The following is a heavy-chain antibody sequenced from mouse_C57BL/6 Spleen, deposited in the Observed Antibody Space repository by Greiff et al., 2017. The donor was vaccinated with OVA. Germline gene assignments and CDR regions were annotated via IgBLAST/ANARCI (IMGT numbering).Heavy chain of an antibody. CDR3: TRDPHYYGSSYGYYAMDY. V-gene: IGHV5-9-1*02. D-gene: IGHD1-1*01. J-gene: IGHJ4*01. CDR2: ISSGGDYI. CDR1: GFTFSSYA. Sequence: EVKLMESGEGLVKPGGSLKLSCAASGFTFSSYAMSWVRQTPEKRLEWVAYISSGGDYIYYADTVKGRFTISRDNARNTLYLQMSSLKSEDTAMYYCTRDPHYYGSSYGYYAMDYWGQGTSVTVSS.